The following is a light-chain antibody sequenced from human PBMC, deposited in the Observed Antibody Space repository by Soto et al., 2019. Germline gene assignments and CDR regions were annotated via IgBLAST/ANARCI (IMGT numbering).Light chain of an antibody. CDR2: ATS. CDR1: QSIRTY. CDR3: HQTSNIPFT. Sequence: DLQMTQSPSSLSASVGDRVTITCRASQSIRTYFNWYQQKQGKAPKLLIYATSTLQSGVPSRFSGSGSGADFTLTISSLQPEDFATYYCHQTSNIPFTFGGGTKVEN. J-gene: IGKJ4*01. V-gene: IGKV1-39*01.